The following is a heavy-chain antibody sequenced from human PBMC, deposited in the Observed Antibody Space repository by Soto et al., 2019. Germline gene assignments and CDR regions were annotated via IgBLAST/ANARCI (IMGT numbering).Heavy chain of an antibody. J-gene: IGHJ4*02. V-gene: IGHV1-69*04. D-gene: IGHD6-19*01. CDR3: VTEAGTYGGVDY. CDR1: GGTFRSSL. CDR2: LIPHIDIP. Sequence: QVQLVQSGTEVKKPGSSVKVSCKASGGTFRSSLFSVVRQAPGQRLEWLGRLIPHIDIPHYAQSFQGRVTITADKVTSTVYLELRSPRSEDTAIYYCVTEAGTYGGVDYWGQGTLVTVSS.